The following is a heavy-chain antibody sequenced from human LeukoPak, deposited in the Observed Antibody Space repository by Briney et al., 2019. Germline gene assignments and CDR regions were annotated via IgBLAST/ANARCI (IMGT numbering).Heavy chain of an antibody. J-gene: IGHJ4*02. V-gene: IGHV3-21*01. Sequence: GGSLRLSCAASGFTFSTYWMSWVRQAPGKGLEWVSSISSSSSYIYYADSVKGRFTISRDNAKNSLYLQMNSLRAEDTAVYYCARDVWADYWGQGTLVTVSS. CDR3: ARDVWADY. CDR1: GFTFSTYW. CDR2: ISSSSSYI. D-gene: IGHD3-16*01.